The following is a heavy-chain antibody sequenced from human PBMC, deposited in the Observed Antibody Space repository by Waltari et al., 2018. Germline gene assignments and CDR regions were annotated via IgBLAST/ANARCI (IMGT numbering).Heavy chain of an antibody. CDR1: GFTFSSYG. CDR3: AKGYCSGGSCYHLFDY. J-gene: IGHJ4*02. Sequence: QVQLVESGGGVVQPGGSLRLSCAAPGFTFSSYGMHWVRQAPGKGLEWVAFIRYDGSNKYYADSVKGRFTISRDNSKNTLYLQMNSLRAEDTAVYYCAKGYCSGGSCYHLFDYWGQGTLVTVSS. D-gene: IGHD2-15*01. V-gene: IGHV3-30*02. CDR2: IRYDGSNK.